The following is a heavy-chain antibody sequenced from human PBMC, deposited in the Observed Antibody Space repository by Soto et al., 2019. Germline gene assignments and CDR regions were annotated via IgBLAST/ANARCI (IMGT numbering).Heavy chain of an antibody. CDR3: ARDSIEASNDYDDSTPIYYYYYGMDV. J-gene: IGHJ6*02. V-gene: IGHV1-18*04. Sequence: ASVKVSCKASGYTFTSYGISWVRQAPGQGLEWMGWISAYNGNTNYAQKLQGRVTMTTDTSTSTAYMELRSLRSDDTAVYYCARDSIEASNDYDDSTPIYYYYYGMDVWGQGTTVTVSS. D-gene: IGHD4-17*01. CDR1: GYTFTSYG. CDR2: ISAYNGNT.